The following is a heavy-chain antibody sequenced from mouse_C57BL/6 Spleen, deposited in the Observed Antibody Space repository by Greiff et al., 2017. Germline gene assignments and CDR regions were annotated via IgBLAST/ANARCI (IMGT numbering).Heavy chain of an antibody. CDR3: ARNGSSHWYFDV. CDR1: GYTFTSYG. Sequence: QVQLQQSGAELARPGASVKLSCKASGYTFTSYGISWVKQRTGQGLEWIGEIYPRSGNTYYNEKFKGKATLTADKSSSTAYMELRSLTSEGSAVYFCARNGSSHWYFDVWGTGTTVTVSS. V-gene: IGHV1-81*01. J-gene: IGHJ1*03. CDR2: IYPRSGNT. D-gene: IGHD1-1*01.